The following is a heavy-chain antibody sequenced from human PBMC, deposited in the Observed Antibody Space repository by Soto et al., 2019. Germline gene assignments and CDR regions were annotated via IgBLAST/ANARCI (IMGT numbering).Heavy chain of an antibody. CDR1: GYTFTDYY. V-gene: IGHV1-46*01. Sequence: ASVKVSCKASGYTFTDYYMHWVRQAPGQGLEWMGVINPSGGSTTYAQKFQGRVTMTRDTSTSTVYMELSSLRSEDTTEYYCAREASKYSGMDVWGQGTTVTVSS. CDR2: INPSGGST. D-gene: IGHD2-21*01. CDR3: AREASKYSGMDV. J-gene: IGHJ6*02.